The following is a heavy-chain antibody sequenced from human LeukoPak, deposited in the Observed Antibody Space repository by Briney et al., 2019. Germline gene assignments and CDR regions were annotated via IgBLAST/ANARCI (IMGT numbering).Heavy chain of an antibody. CDR1: GFTVSSNY. V-gene: IGHV3-53*04. Sequence: PGGSLRLSCAASGFTVSSNYMSWVRQAPGKGLEWVSVIYSGGSTYYADPVKGRFTISRHNSKNTLYLQMNSLRAEDTAVYYCARAPRKGYSSSWYYFDYWGQGTLVTVSS. J-gene: IGHJ4*02. CDR2: IYSGGST. CDR3: ARAPRKGYSSSWYYFDY. D-gene: IGHD6-13*01.